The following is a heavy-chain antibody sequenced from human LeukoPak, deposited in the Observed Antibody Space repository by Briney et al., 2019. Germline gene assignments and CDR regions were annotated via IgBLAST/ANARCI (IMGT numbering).Heavy chain of an antibody. D-gene: IGHD6-13*01. CDR2: IYYSGST. CDR1: GVSISSYY. V-gene: IGHV4-59*01. CDR3: ARALQPGVYAYDI. J-gene: IGHJ3*02. Sequence: SETLSLTCTVSGVSISSYYWTWIRQPPGEGLEWIGYIYYSGSTNYNPSLKSRVTISVDTSKNQFSLKLSSVTAADTAVYYCARALQPGVYAYDIWGQGTMVTVSS.